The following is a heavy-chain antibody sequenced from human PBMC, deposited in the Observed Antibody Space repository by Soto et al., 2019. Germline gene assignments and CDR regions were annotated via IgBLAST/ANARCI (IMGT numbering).Heavy chain of an antibody. Sequence: GGSLRLSCAASGFTFSSYSMNWVRQAPGKGLEWVSSISSSSSYIYYADSVKGRFTISRDNAKNSLYLQMNSLRAEDTAVYYCARPTGYSSSWGPFDPWGQGTLVTVSS. CDR3: ARPTGYSSSWGPFDP. CDR1: GFTFSSYS. D-gene: IGHD6-13*01. J-gene: IGHJ5*02. CDR2: ISSSSSYI. V-gene: IGHV3-21*01.